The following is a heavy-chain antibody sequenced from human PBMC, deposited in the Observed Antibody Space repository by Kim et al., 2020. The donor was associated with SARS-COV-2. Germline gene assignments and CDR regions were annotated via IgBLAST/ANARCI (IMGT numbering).Heavy chain of an antibody. CDR2: IYYSGST. J-gene: IGHJ5*02. D-gene: IGHD2-2*01. Sequence: SETLSLTCTVSGGSISSSSYYWGWIRQPPGKGLEWIGSIYYSGSTYYNPSLKSRVTISVDTSKNQFSLKLSSVTAADTAVYYCARHDIVVVYNWFDPWGQGTLVTVSS. V-gene: IGHV4-39*01. CDR3: ARHDIVVVYNWFDP. CDR1: GGSISSSSYY.